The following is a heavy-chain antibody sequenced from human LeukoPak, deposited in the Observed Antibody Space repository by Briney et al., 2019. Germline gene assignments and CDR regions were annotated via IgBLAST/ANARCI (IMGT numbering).Heavy chain of an antibody. D-gene: IGHD2-21*02. CDR2: IISGSSYI. Sequence: GGSLRLSCAASGFTFSSYSMNWVRQAPGKGPEWVSSIISGSSYIYYADSVKGRCTISRDNAKSSLFLQMNSLRAEDTAVYYCAREDCGGDCCLFDHWGQGTLVTVPS. J-gene: IGHJ4*02. V-gene: IGHV3-21*01. CDR3: AREDCGGDCCLFDH. CDR1: GFTFSSYS.